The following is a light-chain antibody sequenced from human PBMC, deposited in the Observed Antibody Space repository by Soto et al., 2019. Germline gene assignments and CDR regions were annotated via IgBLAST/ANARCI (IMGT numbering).Light chain of an antibody. Sequence: DIQMTQSPSSVSASVGDRVTITCRASQSISSWLAWYQQKPGKAPNLLIYAASSLQSGVPSRFSGSGSGTDFTLTISSLQPEDFATYYCQQSYITPWTFGQGTKVDIK. CDR3: QQSYITPWT. CDR1: QSISSW. J-gene: IGKJ1*01. V-gene: IGKV1-39*01. CDR2: AAS.